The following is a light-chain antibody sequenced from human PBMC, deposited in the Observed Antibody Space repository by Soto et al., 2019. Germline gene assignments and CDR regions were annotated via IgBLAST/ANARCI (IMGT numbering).Light chain of an antibody. CDR1: QSVRSSY. CDR2: GAS. Sequence: IVLTQSPGTLSLSPGERATLSCWACQSVRSSYLAWYQQKPGQAPRLLIYGASARAAGIPDRFTGSGSGTDFTLTISRLEPEDFAVYYCQQYGTSSYTFGQGTKLEIK. V-gene: IGKV3-20*01. J-gene: IGKJ2*01. CDR3: QQYGTSSYT.